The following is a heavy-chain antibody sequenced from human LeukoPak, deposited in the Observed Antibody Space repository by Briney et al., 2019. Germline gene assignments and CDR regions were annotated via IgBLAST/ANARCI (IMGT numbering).Heavy chain of an antibody. V-gene: IGHV4-30-2*01. D-gene: IGHD3-9*01. CDR1: GGSISSGGYS. CDR2: IYHSGST. CDR3: ARALLRYFDFDY. J-gene: IGHJ4*02. Sequence: PSQTLSLTCAVSGGSISSGGYSWSWVRQPPGKGLEWIGYIYHSGSTYYNPSLKSRVTISVDRSKNQFSLKLSSVTAADTAVYYCARALLRYFDFDYWGQGTLVTVSS.